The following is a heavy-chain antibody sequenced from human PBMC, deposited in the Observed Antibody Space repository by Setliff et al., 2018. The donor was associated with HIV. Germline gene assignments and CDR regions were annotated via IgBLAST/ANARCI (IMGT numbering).Heavy chain of an antibody. CDR3: ARESRDIVATSPLDY. D-gene: IGHD5-12*01. CDR2: INPNRGGT. Sequence: ASVMVSCKASGYTFTGYYMHWVRQAPGQGLEWMGRINPNRGGTKYAQKFQGRVTMTRDTSISTAYMELSSLISDDTAVYYCARESRDIVATSPLDYWGQGTLVTVSS. J-gene: IGHJ4*02. V-gene: IGHV1-2*06. CDR1: GYTFTGYY.